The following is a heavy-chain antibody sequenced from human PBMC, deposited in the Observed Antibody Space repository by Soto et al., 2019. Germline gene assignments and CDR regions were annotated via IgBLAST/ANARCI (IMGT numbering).Heavy chain of an antibody. V-gene: IGHV3-23*01. CDR2: MSIGGEKT. J-gene: IGHJ4*02. CDR1: GFSFSDYS. Sequence: EVQVFESGGGLVQPGGSLRLSCAASGFSFSDYSMAWVRQTPEKGLEWVSGMSIGGEKTFYIDSVKGRFIVSRYSSRDTVYFQMNRMRVEDTAVYYCARWNGYGDLWGQGTLVTVSS. CDR3: ARWNGYGDL. D-gene: IGHD1-1*01.